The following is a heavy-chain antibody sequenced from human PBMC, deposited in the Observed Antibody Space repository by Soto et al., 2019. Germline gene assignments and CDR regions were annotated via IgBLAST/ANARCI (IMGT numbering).Heavy chain of an antibody. CDR2: IYNSGST. J-gene: IGHJ4*02. CDR1: GDSITSGVHY. CDR3: AREFAY. V-gene: IGHV4-61*08. Sequence: SETLSLTCTVSGDSITSGVHYWSWIRQLPGKGLEWIGLIYNSGSTNYNPSLKSRVTISVDTSKTQFSLTLNSVTAADTAVYYCAREFAYWGQGILVTVS.